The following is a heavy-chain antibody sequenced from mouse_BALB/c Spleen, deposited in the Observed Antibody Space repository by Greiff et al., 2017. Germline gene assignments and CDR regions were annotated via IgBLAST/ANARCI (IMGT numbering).Heavy chain of an antibody. CDR3: ARNWEAY. CDR1: GYTFTSYW. V-gene: IGHV1-7*01. D-gene: IGHD4-1*01. CDR2: INPSTGYT. J-gene: IGHJ3*01. Sequence: VQVVESGAELAKPGASVKMSCKASGYTFTSYWMHWVKQRPGQGLEWIGYINPSTGYTEYNQKFKDKATLTADKSSSTAYMQLSSLTSEDSAVYYCARNWEAYWGQGTLVTVSA.